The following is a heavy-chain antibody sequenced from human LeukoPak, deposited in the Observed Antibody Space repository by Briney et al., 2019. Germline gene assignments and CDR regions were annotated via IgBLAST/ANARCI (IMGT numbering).Heavy chain of an antibody. CDR3: ARVVQGCSSTSCYAFDY. CDR2: SRNKANGYTT. V-gene: IGHV3-72*01. J-gene: IGHJ4*02. D-gene: IGHD2-2*01. CDR1: GFSFSEHY. Sequence: GGSLRLSCTVSGFSFSEHYMDWVRQAPGKGLEWVGRSRNKANGYTTEYAASVKGRFTLSRDDSGNSLYLQMNSLKTEDTAVYYCARVVQGCSSTSCYAFDYWGQGTLVTVSS.